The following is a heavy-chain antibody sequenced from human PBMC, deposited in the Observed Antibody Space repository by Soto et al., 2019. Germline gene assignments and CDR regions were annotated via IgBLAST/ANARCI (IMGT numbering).Heavy chain of an antibody. CDR1: GGSFSGYY. J-gene: IGHJ4*02. Sequence: SETLSLTCAVYGGSFSGYYWSWIRQPPGKGLEWIGEINHSGSTNYNPSLKSRVTISVDTSKNQLSLKLSSVTAADTAVYYCARVVGSSGDYFDYWGQGTLVTVSS. CDR2: INHSGST. V-gene: IGHV4-34*01. CDR3: ARVVGSSGDYFDY. D-gene: IGHD3-10*01.